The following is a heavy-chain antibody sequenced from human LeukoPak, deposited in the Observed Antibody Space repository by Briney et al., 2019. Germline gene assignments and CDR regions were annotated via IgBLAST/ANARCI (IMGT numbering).Heavy chain of an antibody. CDR2: IKQDGSEK. CDR1: GFRLTTYG. J-gene: IGHJ4*02. Sequence: GGSLRLSCEVSGFRLTTYGTHWVRQAPGKGLEWVANIKQDGSEKYYVDSVKGRFTISRDNAKNSLYLQMNSLRAEDTAVYYCARDKEGFDYWGQGALVTVSS. CDR3: ARDKEGFDY. V-gene: IGHV3-7*01.